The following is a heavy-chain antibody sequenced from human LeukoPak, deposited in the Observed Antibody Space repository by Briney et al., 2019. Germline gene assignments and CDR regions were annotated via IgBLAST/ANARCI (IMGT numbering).Heavy chain of an antibody. J-gene: IGHJ3*02. CDR3: ARIRDGYNDAYDI. V-gene: IGHV1-69*05. CDR1: GGTFSSYA. D-gene: IGHD5-24*01. Sequence: GASVKVSCKASGGTFSSYAISWVRQAPGQGLEWMGGIIPIFGTANYAQKFQGRVTMTSDTSARTVYMELSSLSSEDTAIYYCARIRDGYNDAYDIWGQGTVVTVPS. CDR2: IIPIFGTA.